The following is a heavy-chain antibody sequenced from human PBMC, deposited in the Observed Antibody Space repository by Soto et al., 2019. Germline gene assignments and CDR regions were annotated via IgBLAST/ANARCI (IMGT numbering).Heavy chain of an antibody. V-gene: IGHV2-5*02. D-gene: IGHD3-10*01. Sequence: QITLKESGPTLVKPTQTLTLTCSFSGFSLSTTGVGVGWIRQSPGKALEWLAIMYWDNDKRYSPSLKSRVTIPKDTSKNQVVITVTNMDPVDTGTYYCARTLWFGELHWGQGALVTVSS. CDR1: GFSLSTTGVG. J-gene: IGHJ4*02. CDR3: ARTLWFGELH. CDR2: MYWDNDK.